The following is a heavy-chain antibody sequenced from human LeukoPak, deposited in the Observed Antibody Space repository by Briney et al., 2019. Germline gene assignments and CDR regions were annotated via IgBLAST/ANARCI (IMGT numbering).Heavy chain of an antibody. D-gene: IGHD6-13*01. CDR1: GYTFINHY. CDR3: ARSVYSSPRGGFDP. Sequence: ASVKVSCKASGYTFINHYIHWVRQAPGQGLEWMGIINPSGGSTSYAQKFQGRVTMTRDMSTSTVYMELSSLRSEDTAVYYCARSVYSSPRGGFDPWGQGTLVTVSS. V-gene: IGHV1-46*01. CDR2: INPSGGST. J-gene: IGHJ5*02.